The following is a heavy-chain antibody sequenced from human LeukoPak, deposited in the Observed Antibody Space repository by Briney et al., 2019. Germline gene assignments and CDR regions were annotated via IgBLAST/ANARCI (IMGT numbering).Heavy chain of an antibody. V-gene: IGHV4-34*01. Sequence: PSETLSLTCAVYGGSFSGYYWSWIRQPPGKGLEWIGEINHSGSTNYNPSLKSRVTISVDTSKSQFSLKLSSVTAADTAVYYCARGSLYSSSWPFDYWGQGTLVTVSS. CDR3: ARGSLYSSSWPFDY. D-gene: IGHD6-13*01. J-gene: IGHJ4*02. CDR1: GGSFSGYY. CDR2: INHSGST.